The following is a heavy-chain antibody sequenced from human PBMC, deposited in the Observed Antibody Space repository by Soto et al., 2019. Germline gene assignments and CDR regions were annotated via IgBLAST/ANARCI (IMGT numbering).Heavy chain of an antibody. D-gene: IGHD6-19*01. V-gene: IGHV3-64*01. CDR3: ARGNATVAGRFYFDY. CDR2: ISSNGGST. CDR1: GVTFSSYA. J-gene: IGHJ4*02. Sequence: GGSLRLSCAASGVTFSSYAMHWVRQAPGKGLEYVSAISSNGGSTYYANSVKGRFTISRDNSKNTLYLQMGSLRAEDMAVYYCARGNATVAGRFYFDYWGQGTLVTVSS.